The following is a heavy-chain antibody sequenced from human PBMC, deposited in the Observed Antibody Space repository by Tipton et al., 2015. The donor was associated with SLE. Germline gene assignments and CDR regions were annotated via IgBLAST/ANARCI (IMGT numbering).Heavy chain of an antibody. CDR3: ARRYNRWHDY. J-gene: IGHJ4*02. V-gene: IGHV3-7*03. D-gene: IGHD3-16*02. Sequence: SLRLSCAVSGFTFSSYWMSWVRQAPGKGLEWVANIKQDGSEKYYVDSVKGRFTISRDNAKNSLYLQMNSLRAEDTAVYYCARRYNRWHDYWGQGTLVTVSS. CDR1: GFTFSSYW. CDR2: IKQDGSEK.